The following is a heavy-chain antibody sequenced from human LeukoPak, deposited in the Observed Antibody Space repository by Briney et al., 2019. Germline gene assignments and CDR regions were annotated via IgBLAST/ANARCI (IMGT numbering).Heavy chain of an antibody. CDR1: GFTVSSNS. CDR3: AKLDYYGNY. CDR2: IYSDNT. V-gene: IGHV3-53*01. D-gene: IGHD3-10*01. Sequence: GGSLRLSCTVSGFTVSSNSMSWVRQAPGKGLEWVSFIYSDNTHYSDSVKGRFTISRDNSKNTLYLQMNSLRAEDTAVYYCAKLDYYGNYWGQGTLVTVSS. J-gene: IGHJ4*02.